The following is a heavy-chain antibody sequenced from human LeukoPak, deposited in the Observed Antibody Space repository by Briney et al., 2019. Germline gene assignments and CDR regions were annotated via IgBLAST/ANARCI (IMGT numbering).Heavy chain of an antibody. CDR3: AKDRYYDILTGYSGFDY. V-gene: IGHV3-23*01. Sequence: PGGSLRLSCAVSGITLSNYGMSWVRQAPGKGLEWVAGISGSGGGTNYADSVKGRFTISRDNSKNTLYLQMNSLRAEDTAVYYCAKDRYYDILTGYSGFDYWGQGTLVTVSS. CDR1: GITLSNYG. J-gene: IGHJ4*02. D-gene: IGHD3-9*01. CDR2: ISGSGGGT.